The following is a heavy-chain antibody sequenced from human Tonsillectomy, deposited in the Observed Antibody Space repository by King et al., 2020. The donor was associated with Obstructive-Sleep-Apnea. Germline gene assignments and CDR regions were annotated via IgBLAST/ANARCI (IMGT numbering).Heavy chain of an antibody. D-gene: IGHD3-10*01. CDR2: IYDNGST. CDR3: ARGLGFGELFDAFDI. CDR1: GGSISSGDYY. J-gene: IGHJ3*02. V-gene: IGHV4-30-4*01. Sequence: VQLQESGPGLVRPSQTLSLTCTVSGGSISSGDYYWSWIRQPPGKGLEWIGYIYDNGSTYYNPSLKSRVTKSVDTSKNQFSLKLSSVTAADTAVYYWARGLGFGELFDAFDIWGQGTMVTVSS.